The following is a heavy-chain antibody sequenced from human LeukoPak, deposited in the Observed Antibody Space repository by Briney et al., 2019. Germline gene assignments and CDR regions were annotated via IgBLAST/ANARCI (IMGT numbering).Heavy chain of an antibody. J-gene: IGHJ4*02. CDR1: GGSINTSW. Sequence: SETLSLTCTVSGGSINTSWWTWVRQPAGKGLEWIGRISPSGTTNYNPSLKSRVTMSVDTSKNQFSLKLSSVTAADTAVYYCASKGLDYSSGWAFDYWGQGTLVTVSS. D-gene: IGHD6-19*01. V-gene: IGHV4-4*07. CDR2: ISPSGTT. CDR3: ASKGLDYSSGWAFDY.